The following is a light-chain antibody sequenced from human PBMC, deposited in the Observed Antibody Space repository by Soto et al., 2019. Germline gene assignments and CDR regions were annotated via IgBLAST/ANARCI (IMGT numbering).Light chain of an antibody. CDR3: QQYYSTPPT. V-gene: IGKV4-1*01. Sequence: DIVMTQSPDSLAVSLGERATINCKSSQSVLYSSNNKNYLAWYQQRPGQPPKLLIYWASTRESGVPDRFSGXGSXXXXXXXXXXXXXXXVAVYYCQQYYSTPPTXGXXXKLEIX. CDR2: WAS. CDR1: QSVLYSSNNKNY. J-gene: IGKJ2*01.